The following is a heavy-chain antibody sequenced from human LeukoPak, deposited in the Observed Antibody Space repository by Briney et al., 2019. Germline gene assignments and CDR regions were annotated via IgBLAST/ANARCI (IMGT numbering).Heavy chain of an antibody. Sequence: ASVNVSCKASGYTFTGYYMHWVRQAPGQGLEWMGWINPNSGGTNYAQKFQGRVTMTRDTSISTAYMELTRLRSDDTADYYCASGERVVTAIPGYYFDYWGQGTLVTVSS. CDR2: INPNSGGT. CDR3: ASGERVVTAIPGYYFDY. J-gene: IGHJ4*02. V-gene: IGHV1-2*02. D-gene: IGHD2-21*02. CDR1: GYTFTGYY.